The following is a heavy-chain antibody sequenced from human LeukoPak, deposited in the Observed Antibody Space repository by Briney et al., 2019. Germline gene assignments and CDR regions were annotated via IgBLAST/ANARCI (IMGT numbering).Heavy chain of an antibody. CDR1: GFDFSTYS. CDR3: ARGYSTSSYSHYDYYMDV. Sequence: GGSLRLTCAASGFDFSTYSMNWVRQAPGKGLEWVSHISSSSSNIYYADSVKCRFTISRDTANNSLYLQMHSLRAEDTAVYYCARGYSTSSYSHYDYYMDVWGTGTTVTVSS. V-gene: IGHV3-48*01. CDR2: ISSSSSNI. J-gene: IGHJ6*03. D-gene: IGHD6-6*01.